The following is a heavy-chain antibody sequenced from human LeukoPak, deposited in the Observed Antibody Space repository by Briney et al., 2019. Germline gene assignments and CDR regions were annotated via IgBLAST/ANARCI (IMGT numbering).Heavy chain of an antibody. J-gene: IGHJ5*02. CDR2: INPSGGAT. CDR1: GYTLTNYY. D-gene: IGHD3-22*01. CDR3: GRDLNRSGYTREGRFDP. V-gene: IGHV1-46*01. Sequence: GASVKISCTAAGYTLTNYYIHWLRQAPGQGLEWMVIINPSGGATTYAHKFQDRLTMTGDMSTSTVYMELSSLRTEDTAVYYCGRDLNRSGYTREGRFDPWGQGTLVTVSS.